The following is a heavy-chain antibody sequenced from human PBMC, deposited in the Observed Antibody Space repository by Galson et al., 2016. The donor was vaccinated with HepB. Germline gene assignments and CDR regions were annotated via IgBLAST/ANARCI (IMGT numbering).Heavy chain of an antibody. Sequence: ETLSLTCAVSGGSISSSNWWSWVRQPPGKGLEWIGGINYSGSTTSNPSLKTRLNPSIDIIKKQFSLKLSSVTAADAAVYYCARTSFHGSGSYDYWGQGILVTVSS. CDR3: ARTSFHGSGSYDY. V-gene: IGHV4-4*02. CDR1: GGSISSSNW. J-gene: IGHJ4*02. D-gene: IGHD3-10*01. CDR2: INYSGST.